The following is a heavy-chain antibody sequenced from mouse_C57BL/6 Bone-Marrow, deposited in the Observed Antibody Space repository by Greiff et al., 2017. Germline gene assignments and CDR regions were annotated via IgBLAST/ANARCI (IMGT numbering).Heavy chain of an antibody. J-gene: IGHJ4*01. Sequence: EVKLQESGGGLVQPGGSMKLSCVASGFTFSNYWMNWVRQSPEKGLEWVAQICFSSDNYATPYAESVKGRFTISRAASNSSVYLQMNNLRAEDTGIDYCPLYYYGSSFFYNAMDYWGQGTSVTVSS. CDR2: ICFSSDNYAT. V-gene: IGHV6-3*01. CDR3: PLYYYGSSFFYNAMDY. D-gene: IGHD1-1*01. CDR1: GFTFSNYW.